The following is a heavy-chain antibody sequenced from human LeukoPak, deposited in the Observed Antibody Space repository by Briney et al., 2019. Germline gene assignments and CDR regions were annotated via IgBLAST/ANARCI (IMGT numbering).Heavy chain of an antibody. CDR2: IIPIFGTA. D-gene: IGHD3-16*01. CDR1: GGTFSSYA. J-gene: IGHJ6*02. Sequence: GASVKVSCKASGGTFSSYAISWVRQAPGQGLEWMGGIIPIFGTANYAQKFQGRVTITADESTSTAYMGLSSLRSEDTAVYYCARLRSYDWAYYYYGMDVWGQGTTVTVSS. V-gene: IGHV1-69*01. CDR3: ARLRSYDWAYYYYGMDV.